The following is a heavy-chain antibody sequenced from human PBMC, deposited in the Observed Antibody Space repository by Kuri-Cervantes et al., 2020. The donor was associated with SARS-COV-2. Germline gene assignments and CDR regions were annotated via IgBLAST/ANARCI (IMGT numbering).Heavy chain of an antibody. D-gene: IGHD5-18*01. J-gene: IGHJ4*02. CDR1: GFTFSSYG. CDR2: ISYGGSNK. Sequence: GESLKISCAASGFTFSSYGMHWVRQAPGKGLEWVAVISYGGSNKYYADSVKGRFTISRDNSKNTLYLQMNSLRAEDTAVYYCAKDQGDSYGISYFDYWGQGTLVTVSS. CDR3: AKDQGDSYGISYFDY. V-gene: IGHV3-30*18.